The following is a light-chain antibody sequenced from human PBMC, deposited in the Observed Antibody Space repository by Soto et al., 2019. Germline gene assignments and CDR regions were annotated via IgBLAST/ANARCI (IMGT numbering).Light chain of an antibody. J-gene: IGKJ1*01. Sequence: DIQMTQSPSSLSASVGDRVTITCQASQDISNYLNWYQQKPGKAPELLIYDASNLETGVPSRFSGSGSGTDFTFTISSLQPEDIATYYCQQYDNPPWTFGQGTKVEIK. V-gene: IGKV1-33*01. CDR2: DAS. CDR3: QQYDNPPWT. CDR1: QDISNY.